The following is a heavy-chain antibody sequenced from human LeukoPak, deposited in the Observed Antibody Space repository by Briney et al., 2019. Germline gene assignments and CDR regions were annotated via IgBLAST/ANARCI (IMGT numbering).Heavy chain of an antibody. CDR2: INPSGGST. D-gene: IGHD3-10*01. V-gene: IGHV1-46*01. Sequence: ASVKVSCKASGYTVTSYYMHWVRQAPGQGLEWMGIINPSGGSTTYAQKFQGRVTMTRDTSTGTVYMELSSLRSEDTAVYYCARVGGLLPLYYFDYWGQGTLVTVSS. J-gene: IGHJ4*02. CDR1: GYTVTSYY. CDR3: ARVGGLLPLYYFDY.